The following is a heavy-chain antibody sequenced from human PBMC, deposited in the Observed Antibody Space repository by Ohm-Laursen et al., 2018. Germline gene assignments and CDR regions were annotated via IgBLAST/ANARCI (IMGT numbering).Heavy chain of an antibody. J-gene: IGHJ3*02. D-gene: IGHD2-15*01. Sequence: SLRLSCTASGFTFSSYAMSWVRQAPGKGLEWVSAISGSGGSTYYADSVKGRSTISRDNSKNTLFLQMSSLRAEDTAVYYCASLGYCSGGSCLWAFDIWGQGTMVTVSS. CDR1: GFTFSSYA. CDR3: ASLGYCSGGSCLWAFDI. V-gene: IGHV3-23*01. CDR2: ISGSGGST.